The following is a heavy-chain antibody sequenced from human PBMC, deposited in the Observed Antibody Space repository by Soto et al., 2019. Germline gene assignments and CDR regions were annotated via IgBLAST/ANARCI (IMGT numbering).Heavy chain of an antibody. CDR2: IIPIFGTA. CDR3: ATSLRFLEWLVRYYYYGMDV. J-gene: IGHJ6*02. Sequence: QVQLVQSGAEVKKPGSSVKVSCKASGGTFSSYAISWVRQAPGQGLEWMGGIIPIFGTANYAQKFQGRVTITADESTGTAYMERSSLRSEDTAVYYCATSLRFLEWLVRYYYYGMDVWGQGTTVTVSS. D-gene: IGHD3-3*01. V-gene: IGHV1-69*01. CDR1: GGTFSSYA.